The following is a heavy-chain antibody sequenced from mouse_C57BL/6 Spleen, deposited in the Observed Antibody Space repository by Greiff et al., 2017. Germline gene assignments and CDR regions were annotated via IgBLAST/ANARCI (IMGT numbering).Heavy chain of an antibody. CDR2: ISGGGSYT. J-gene: IGHJ4*01. CDR3: ASHSKEDAMDY. V-gene: IGHV5-6*02. D-gene: IGHD2-5*01. CDR1: GFTFSSYG. Sequence: EVMLVESGGDLVKPGGSLKLSCAASGFTFSSYGMSWVRQTPDKRLEWVATISGGGSYTYYPDSVKGRFTISRDNAKNTLYLQMSSLKSEDTAMYYCASHSKEDAMDYWGQGTSVTVSS.